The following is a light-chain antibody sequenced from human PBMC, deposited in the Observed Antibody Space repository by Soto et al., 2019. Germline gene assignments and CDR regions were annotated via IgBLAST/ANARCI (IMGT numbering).Light chain of an antibody. J-gene: IGKJ5*01. CDR1: QSVSSNF. CDR2: GAS. V-gene: IGKV3-20*01. Sequence: EIVLTQSPGTLSLSPGEGATLSCRASQSVSSNFLAWYQQKPGQAPRLLIYGASSRATGIPDRFSGSGSATDFTLTISRLEPEDFAVYYCQHYGSAPSTFGQGTRLEIK. CDR3: QHYGSAPST.